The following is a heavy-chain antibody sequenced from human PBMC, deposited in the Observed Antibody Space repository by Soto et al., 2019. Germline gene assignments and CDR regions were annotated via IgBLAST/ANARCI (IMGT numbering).Heavy chain of an antibody. D-gene: IGHD2-2*01. V-gene: IGHV3-30-3*01. CDR3: ARDANDIVVVPAAVPWVFDY. Sequence: GGSLRLSCAASGFKFSSYAMHWVRQAPGKGLEWVAVISYDGSNKYCADSVKGRFTISRDNSKNTLYLQMNSLRAEDTAVYYCARDANDIVVVPAAVPWVFDYWGQGTLVTVSS. CDR2: ISYDGSNK. CDR1: GFKFSSYA. J-gene: IGHJ4*02.